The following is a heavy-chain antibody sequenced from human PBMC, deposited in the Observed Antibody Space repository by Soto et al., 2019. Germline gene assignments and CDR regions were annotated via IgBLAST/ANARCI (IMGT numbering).Heavy chain of an antibody. D-gene: IGHD3-22*01. J-gene: IGHJ1*01. CDR2: INPNTGGT. Sequence: ASVKVSCKXSGYTFTAYYVHWVRQAAGQGPEWMGWINPNTGGTNYAQRFQGRVTMTRDSSISTAYMELSSLRSDDTALYYCASPRHRSGHYYLYEFFRYWGQGSLVTVSS. CDR1: GYTFTAYY. V-gene: IGHV1-2*02. CDR3: ASPRHRSGHYYLYEFFRY.